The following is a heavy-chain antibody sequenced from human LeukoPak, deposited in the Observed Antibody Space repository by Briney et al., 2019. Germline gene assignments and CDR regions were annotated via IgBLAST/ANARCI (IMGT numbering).Heavy chain of an antibody. Sequence: SVKVSCKASGGTFSSYAISWVRQAPGQGLEWMGGIIPIFGTANYAQKFQGRVTITADESTSTAYMELRSLRSDDTAVYYCARSGSSWWGYEFDYWGQGTLVTVSS. D-gene: IGHD6-13*01. J-gene: IGHJ4*02. CDR2: IIPIFGTA. CDR1: GGTFSSYA. V-gene: IGHV1-69*13. CDR3: ARSGSSWWGYEFDY.